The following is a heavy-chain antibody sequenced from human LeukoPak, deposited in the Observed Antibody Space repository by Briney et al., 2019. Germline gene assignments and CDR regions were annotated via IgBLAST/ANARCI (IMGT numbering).Heavy chain of an antibody. CDR1: GGSINNYY. D-gene: IGHD3-22*01. CDR3: ARYSHDSSGFYFDY. V-gene: IGHV4-59*08. J-gene: IGHJ4*02. CDR2: IYYSGTT. Sequence: SETLSLTCTVSGGSINNYYWGWIRQSPGKGLEWIGYIYYSGTTNYNPSLKGRSTISVDLSKNQFSLRLYSVTAADTAVYYCARYSHDSSGFYFDYWGQGTLVTVSS.